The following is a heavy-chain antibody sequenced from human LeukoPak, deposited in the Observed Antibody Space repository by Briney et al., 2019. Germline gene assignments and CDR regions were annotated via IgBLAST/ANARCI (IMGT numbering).Heavy chain of an antibody. CDR3: ARSVVTTFRWFDP. J-gene: IGHJ5*02. CDR1: GFTFSTYA. CDR2: IVDSGGST. D-gene: IGHD2-21*02. V-gene: IGHV3-23*01. Sequence: PGGSLILSCAASGFTFSTYAMTWVRQAPGKGLEWVSYIVDSGGSTYYADSVKGRFSISRDNSKDILYLQMNSLRADDTAVYYCARSVVTTFRWFDPWGQGTLVTVSS.